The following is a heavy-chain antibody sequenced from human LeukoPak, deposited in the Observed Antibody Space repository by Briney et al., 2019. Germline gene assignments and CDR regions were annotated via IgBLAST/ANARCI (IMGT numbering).Heavy chain of an antibody. J-gene: IGHJ4*02. CDR3: ARASSQVGATVIPDY. Sequence: SETLSLTCTVSGGSISSYYWSWIRQPPGKGLEWIGYIYYSGSTNYNPSLKSRVTISVDTSKNQFSLKLSSVTAADTAVYYCARASSQVGATVIPDYWGQGTLVTVSS. D-gene: IGHD1-26*01. CDR1: GGSISSYY. CDR2: IYYSGST. V-gene: IGHV4-59*01.